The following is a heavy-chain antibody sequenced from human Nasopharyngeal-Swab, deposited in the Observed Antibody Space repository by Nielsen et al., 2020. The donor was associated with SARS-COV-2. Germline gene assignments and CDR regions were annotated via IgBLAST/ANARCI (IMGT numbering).Heavy chain of an antibody. D-gene: IGHD3-16*02. CDR2: ISGSGGST. V-gene: IGHV3-23*01. Sequence: RQAPGKGLEWVSAISGSGGSTYYADSVKGRFTISRDNSKNTLYLQMNSLRAEDTAVYYCAKAEYDYVWGSYRAAFDYWGQGTLVTISS. J-gene: IGHJ4*02. CDR3: AKAEYDYVWGSYRAAFDY.